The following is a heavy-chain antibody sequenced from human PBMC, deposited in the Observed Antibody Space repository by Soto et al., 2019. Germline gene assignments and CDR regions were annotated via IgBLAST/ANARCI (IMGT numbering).Heavy chain of an antibody. J-gene: IGHJ1*01. CDR1: GFTVSSNH. Sequence: GGSLRLSCAASGFTVSSNHMSWVRQAPGKGLEWVSVIYSGGSTYYADSVKGRFTISRDNSKNTLYLQMNSLRAEDTAVYYCAIGANYYDSSGYYLGYFQHWGQGTLVTVSS. CDR3: AIGANYYDSSGYYLGYFQH. CDR2: IYSGGST. V-gene: IGHV3-53*01. D-gene: IGHD3-22*01.